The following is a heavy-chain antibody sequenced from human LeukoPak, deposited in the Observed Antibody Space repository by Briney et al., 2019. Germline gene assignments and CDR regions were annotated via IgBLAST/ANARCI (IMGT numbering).Heavy chain of an antibody. D-gene: IGHD3-22*01. J-gene: IGHJ3*02. V-gene: IGHV3-33*01. CDR2: IWYDGSKK. CDR3: ARDVPAYYYDSSGYTDAFDI. Sequence: GGSLRLSCAASGFTFSSYGMHWVRQAPGKGLEWVAVIWYDGSKKYYADSVKGRFTISRDNSKNTLYLQMNSLRAEDTAVYYCARDVPAYYYDSSGYTDAFDIWGQGTMVTVSP. CDR1: GFTFSSYG.